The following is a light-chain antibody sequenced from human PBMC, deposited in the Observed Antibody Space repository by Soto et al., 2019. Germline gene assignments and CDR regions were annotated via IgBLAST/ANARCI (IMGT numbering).Light chain of an antibody. CDR2: AAS. Sequence: DIQMTQAPSSLSASVGDSVTFTCRASQSISTYLNWYQHKPGKAPKLLMYAASILQSGVPSRFSGSGSGTDFTLTISSLQPEDFATYYCQQTYSSPPTFGQGTRLDIK. V-gene: IGKV1-39*01. J-gene: IGKJ5*01. CDR1: QSISTY. CDR3: QQTYSSPPT.